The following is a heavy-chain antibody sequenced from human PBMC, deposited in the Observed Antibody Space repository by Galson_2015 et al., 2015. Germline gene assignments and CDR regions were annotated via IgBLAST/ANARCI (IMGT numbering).Heavy chain of an antibody. CDR1: GFTFSSYS. D-gene: IGHD2-15*01. J-gene: IGHJ4*02. V-gene: IGHV3-48*02. CDR2: ISSSSSTI. CDR3: AREPYCSGGSCYGFDY. Sequence: SLRLSCAASGFTFSSYSMNWVRQALGKGLEWVSYISSSSSTIYYADSVKGRFTISRDNAKNSLYLQMNSLRDEDTAVYYCAREPYCSGGSCYGFDYWGQGTLVTVSS.